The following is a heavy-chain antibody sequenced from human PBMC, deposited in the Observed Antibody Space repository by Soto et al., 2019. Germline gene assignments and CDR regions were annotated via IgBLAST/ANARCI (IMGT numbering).Heavy chain of an antibody. CDR3: ARIAAAGPYGMDV. V-gene: IGHV4-4*02. Sequence: QVQLQESGPGLVKPSGTLSLTCAVSGGSISSSNWWSWVRQRPGKGLECIGEMYHSGSTNYNPSLKSRVNISVDTSKNQFSLKLSSVTAADTAVYYCARIAAAGPYGMDVWGQGTTVTVSS. J-gene: IGHJ6*02. CDR2: MYHSGST. CDR1: GGSISSSNW. D-gene: IGHD6-13*01.